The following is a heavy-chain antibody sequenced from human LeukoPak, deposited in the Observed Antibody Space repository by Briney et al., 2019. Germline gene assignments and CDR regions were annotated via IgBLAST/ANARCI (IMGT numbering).Heavy chain of an antibody. J-gene: IGHJ4*02. CDR3: ARGSSSWPARFDY. CDR2: ISYSGST. Sequence: SETLSLTCTVSGGSISSYYWSWIRQPPGKGLEWIGYISYSGSTNYNPSLESRVTMSVDTSKNQFSVRLSSVTAADTAVYYCARGSSSWPARFDYWGQGTLVTVSS. V-gene: IGHV4-59*01. CDR1: GGSISSYY. D-gene: IGHD6-13*01.